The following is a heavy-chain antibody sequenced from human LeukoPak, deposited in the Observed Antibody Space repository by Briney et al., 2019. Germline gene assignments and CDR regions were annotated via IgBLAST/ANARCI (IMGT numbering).Heavy chain of an antibody. Sequence: XLSCAASGFTFSSHWMSWVRQAPGKGLEWVANIKSDGSTKYYVDSVKGRFTISRDNAESSLYLQMNSLGAEDTAVYYCARIGSASTNWFDPWGQGTLFTVSS. V-gene: IGHV3-7*03. CDR3: ARIGSASTNWFDP. D-gene: IGHD1-1*01. J-gene: IGHJ5*02. CDR2: IKSDGSTK. CDR1: GFTFSSHW.